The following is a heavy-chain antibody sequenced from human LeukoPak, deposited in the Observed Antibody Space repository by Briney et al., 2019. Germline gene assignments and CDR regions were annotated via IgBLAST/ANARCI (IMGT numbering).Heavy chain of an antibody. Sequence: QPGGSLRLSCAASGFTFDDYAMHWVRHAPGKGLEWVSGISWNSGSIGYADSVKGRFTISRDNAKNSLYLQMNSLRAEDTALYYCAKDKGWSVVVAATLHTKKDAFDIWGQGTMVTVSS. CDR2: ISWNSGSI. CDR1: GFTFDDYA. J-gene: IGHJ3*02. D-gene: IGHD2-15*01. CDR3: AKDKGWSVVVAATLHTKKDAFDI. V-gene: IGHV3-9*01.